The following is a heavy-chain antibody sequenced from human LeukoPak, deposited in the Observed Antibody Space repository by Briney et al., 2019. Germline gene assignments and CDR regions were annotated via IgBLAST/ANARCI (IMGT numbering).Heavy chain of an antibody. J-gene: IGHJ4*02. CDR3: ATTRPYGTTWAGAFED. CDR1: GFIFSSHA. Sequence: PGGSLRLSCAAPGFIFSSHAMSWVRQAPGKGLEWVSTITARSGADYTDSVKGRFVISRDNSKNTLFLQMSSLRAEDTAVYYCATTRPYGTTWAGAFEDWGQGIPVTVSS. D-gene: IGHD6-19*01. CDR2: ITARSGA. V-gene: IGHV3-23*01.